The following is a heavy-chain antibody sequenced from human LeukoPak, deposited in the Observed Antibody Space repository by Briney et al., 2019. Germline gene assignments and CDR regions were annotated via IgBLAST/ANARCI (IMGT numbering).Heavy chain of an antibody. V-gene: IGHV4-34*01. J-gene: IGHJ5*02. Sequence: SETLSLTCAVYGGSFSGYYWSWIRQPPGKGLEWIGEINHSGSTNYNPSLKSRVTISVDTSKNQFSLKLSSVTAADTAVYYCARLRKRTTTVTTRFNWFDPWGQGTLVTVSS. CDR3: ARLRKRTTTVTTRFNWFDP. CDR1: GGSFSGYY. CDR2: INHSGST. D-gene: IGHD4-17*01.